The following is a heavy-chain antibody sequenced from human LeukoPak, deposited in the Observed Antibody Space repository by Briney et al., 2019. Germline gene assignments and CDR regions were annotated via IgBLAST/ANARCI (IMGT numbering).Heavy chain of an antibody. Sequence: ASVKVSCKASGYTFTSYGISWVRQAPGQGLEWMGWISAYNGNTNYAQKLRGRVTMTTDTSTSTAYMELRSLRSDDTAVYYCARVKDLGITMVRGVIPDWFDPWGQGTPVTVSS. CDR2: ISAYNGNT. V-gene: IGHV1-18*01. CDR3: ARVKDLGITMVRGVIPDWFDP. J-gene: IGHJ5*02. D-gene: IGHD3-10*01. CDR1: GYTFTSYG.